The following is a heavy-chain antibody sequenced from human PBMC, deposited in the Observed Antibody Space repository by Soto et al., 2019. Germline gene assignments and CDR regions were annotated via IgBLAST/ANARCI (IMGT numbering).Heavy chain of an antibody. Sequence: QVTLKESGPVLVKPTETLTLTCTVSGFSLSNTRMGVSWIRQPPGKALEWLAHIFSNDEKSYSTSLRSRLTISTDTSKSQVVHTMTNMDPVDTATYYCPRMGGTTVVTPFDYWGQGTLVTVSS. CDR1: GFSLSNTRMG. V-gene: IGHV2-26*01. J-gene: IGHJ4*02. CDR3: PRMGGTTVVTPFDY. D-gene: IGHD4-17*01. CDR2: IFSNDEK.